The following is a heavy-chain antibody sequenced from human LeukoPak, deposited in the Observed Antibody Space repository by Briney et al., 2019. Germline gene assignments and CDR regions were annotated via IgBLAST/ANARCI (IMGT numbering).Heavy chain of an antibody. D-gene: IGHD6-13*01. CDR2: INPKSGGT. CDR1: GYTFTGYY. Sequence: ASVKVSGKASGYTFTGYYMHWVRQAPGQGLEWMGWINPKSGGTNYAQKFQGRVTMTRDTSISTAYMELSRLRSDDTAVYYCARRYAAAGMGFDYWGQGTLVTVPS. J-gene: IGHJ4*02. V-gene: IGHV1-2*02. CDR3: ARRYAAAGMGFDY.